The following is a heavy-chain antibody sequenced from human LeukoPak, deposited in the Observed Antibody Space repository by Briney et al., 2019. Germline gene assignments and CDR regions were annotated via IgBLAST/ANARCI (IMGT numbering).Heavy chain of an antibody. V-gene: IGHV1-69*06. CDR1: GGTFSSYA. D-gene: IGHD2-15*01. Sequence: ASVKVSCKASGGTFSSYAISWVRQAPGQGLEWMGGIIPIFGTANYAQKFQGRVTITADKSTSTAYMELSSLRSEDTAVYYCARRMGYCSGGGCYLNYSYYYGMDVGAKGPRSPSPQ. J-gene: IGHJ6*04. CDR3: ARRMGYCSGGGCYLNYSYYYGMDV. CDR2: IIPIFGTA.